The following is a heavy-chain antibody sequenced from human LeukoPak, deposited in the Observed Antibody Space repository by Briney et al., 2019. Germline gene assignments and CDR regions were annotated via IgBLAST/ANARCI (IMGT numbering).Heavy chain of an antibody. V-gene: IGHV1-69*06. CDR1: GGTFSSYA. CDR3: ARDEGYCSSTSCYNC. D-gene: IGHD2-2*02. Sequence: ASVKVSCKASGGTFSSYAISWVRQAPGQGLEWMGRIIPIFGTANYAQKFQGRVTITADKSTSTAYMELSSLRSEDTAVYYCARDEGYCSSTSCYNCWGQGTLVTVSS. J-gene: IGHJ4*02. CDR2: IIPIFGTA.